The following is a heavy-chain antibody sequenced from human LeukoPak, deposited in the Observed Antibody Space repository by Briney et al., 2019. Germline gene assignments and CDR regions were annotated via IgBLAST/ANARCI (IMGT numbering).Heavy chain of an antibody. CDR3: AREYCSGGSCYSVAFDI. D-gene: IGHD2-15*01. V-gene: IGHV4-59*01. CDR2: IYYSGST. CDR1: GGSISSYY. Sequence: SETLSLTCTVSGGSISSYYWSWIRQPPGKGLEWIGYIYYSGSTNYNPSHKSRVTISVDTSKNQFSLKLSSVTAADTAVYYCAREYCSGGSCYSVAFDIWGQGTMVTVSS. J-gene: IGHJ3*02.